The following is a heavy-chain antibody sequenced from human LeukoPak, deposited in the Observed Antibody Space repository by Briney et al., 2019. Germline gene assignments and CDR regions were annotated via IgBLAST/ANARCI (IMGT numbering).Heavy chain of an antibody. J-gene: IGHJ6*04. Sequence: SQTLSLTCTVSGGPISSGDYYWSWIRQPPGKGLEWIGYIYYSGSTYYNPSLKSRVTLSVDTSKNQFSLKLSSVTAADTAVYSCASDRRVLLWFGEFPRVVWGKGTTVTVSS. V-gene: IGHV4-30-4*08. CDR2: IYYSGST. CDR1: GGPISSGDYY. CDR3: ASDRRVLLWFGEFPRVV. D-gene: IGHD3-10*01.